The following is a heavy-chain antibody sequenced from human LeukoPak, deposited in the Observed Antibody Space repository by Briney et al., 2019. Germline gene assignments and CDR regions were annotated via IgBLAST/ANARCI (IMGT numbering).Heavy chain of an antibody. V-gene: IGHV3-33*01. CDR1: GFTFSSYG. CDR3: ARGGYSYGSFYYYYGMDV. D-gene: IGHD5-18*01. J-gene: IGHJ6*02. CDR2: IWYDGSNK. Sequence: GGSLRLSCAASGFTFSSYGMHWVRQAPGKGLEWVAVIWYDGSNKYYADSVKGRFTISRDNSKNTLYLQMNSLRAEDTAVYYCARGGYSYGSFYYYYGMDVWGQGTTVTVSS.